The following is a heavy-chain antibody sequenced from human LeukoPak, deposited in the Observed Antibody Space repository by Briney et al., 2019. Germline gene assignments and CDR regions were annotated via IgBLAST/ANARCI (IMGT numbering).Heavy chain of an antibody. J-gene: IGHJ6*03. CDR3: ARARIKGGDPTGYYYYMDV. Sequence: PSETLSLTCTVSGGSISSGSYYWSWIRQPAGKGLEWIGYIYYSGSTNYNPSLKSRVTISVDTSKNQFSLKLSSVTAADTAVHYCARARIKGGDPTGYYYYMDVWGKGTTVTISS. D-gene: IGHD2-21*02. CDR2: IYYSGST. CDR1: GGSISSGSYY. V-gene: IGHV4-61*10.